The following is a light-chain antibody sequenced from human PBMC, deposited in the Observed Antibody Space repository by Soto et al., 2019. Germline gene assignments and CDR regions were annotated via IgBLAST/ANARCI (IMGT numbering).Light chain of an antibody. CDR1: QSVPSKY. V-gene: IGKV3-20*01. CDR2: GAS. Sequence: EIVLTQSPDTLSLSPGERATLSCRARQSVPSKYLAWYQQKPGQAPRLLIHGASNRATGIPDRFSCSGSGRDFTVTSSRLEPEDVARYYCQQYFSSGQFGGGTKVEIK. CDR3: QQYFSSGQ. J-gene: IGKJ4*02.